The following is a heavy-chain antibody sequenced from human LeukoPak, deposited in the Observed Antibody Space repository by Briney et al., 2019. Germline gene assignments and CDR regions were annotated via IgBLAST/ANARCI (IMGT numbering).Heavy chain of an antibody. CDR1: GFIFDSYT. D-gene: IGHD1-26*01. Sequence: GGSLTLSCAASGFIFDSYTMNWVRQAPGKGLEWVSSFSSSSTYIYYEDPVKGRFTISRDNARNSVYLQVNSLSADDTAVYYCARAVAVSVGRYYGMDVWGQGTTVTVSS. J-gene: IGHJ6*02. V-gene: IGHV3-21*01. CDR3: ARAVAVSVGRYYGMDV. CDR2: FSSSSTYI.